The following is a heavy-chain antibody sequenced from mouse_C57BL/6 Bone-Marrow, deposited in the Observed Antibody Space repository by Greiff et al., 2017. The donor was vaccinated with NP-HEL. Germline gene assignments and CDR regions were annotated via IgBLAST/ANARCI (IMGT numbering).Heavy chain of an antibody. CDR1: GYTFTSYW. J-gene: IGHJ1*03. V-gene: IGHV1-7*01. D-gene: IGHD1-1*02. Sequence: VQLQESGAELAKPGASVKLSCKASGYTFTSYWMHWVKQRPGQGLEWIGYINPSSGYSKYNQKFKDKATLTADKSSSTAYMQLSSLTYEDSAVYYCARENYGPRWYCDVWGTGTTVTVSS. CDR3: ARENYGPRWYCDV. CDR2: INPSSGYS.